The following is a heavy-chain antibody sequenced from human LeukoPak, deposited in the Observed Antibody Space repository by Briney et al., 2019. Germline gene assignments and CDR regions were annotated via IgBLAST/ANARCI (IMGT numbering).Heavy chain of an antibody. CDR3: ARLTPYSGSPLGDY. CDR1: GGSISSYY. D-gene: IGHD1-26*01. Sequence: SETLSPTCPVSGGSISSYYWSWIRQPPGKGLEWIGYIYYSGYIYNSGSTNYNPSLKSRVPISVDTSKNQFSLKLSSVTAADTAVYYCARLTPYSGSPLGDYWGQGTLVTVSS. CDR2: IYNSGST. V-gene: IGHV4-59*08. J-gene: IGHJ4*02.